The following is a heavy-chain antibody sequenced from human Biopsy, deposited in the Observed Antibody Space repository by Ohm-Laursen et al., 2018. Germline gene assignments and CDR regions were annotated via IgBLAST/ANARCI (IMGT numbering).Heavy chain of an antibody. CDR2: INHSGRT. V-gene: IGHV4-34*01. D-gene: IGHD3-22*01. CDR3: VRGVDYYDPYHYYALDV. J-gene: IGHJ6*02. Sequence: SDTLSLTCAVYGESFNGYYWSWIRQTPGKGLEWIGEINHSGRTNYNPSLKSRVTITVETSKNKFSLKVRSVTAADTAVYYCVRGVDYYDPYHYYALDVWGQGTTVTVSS. CDR1: GESFNGYY.